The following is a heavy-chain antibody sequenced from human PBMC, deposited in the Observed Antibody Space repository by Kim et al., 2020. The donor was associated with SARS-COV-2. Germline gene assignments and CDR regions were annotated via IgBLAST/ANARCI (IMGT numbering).Heavy chain of an antibody. Sequence: SETLSLTCTVSGGSISSYYWSWIRQPPGKGLEWIGYIYYSGSTNYNPSLKSRVTISVDTSKNQFSLKLSSVTAADTAVYYCARENYYGSGSFDYWGQGTLVTVSS. CDR1: GGSISSYY. D-gene: IGHD3-10*01. J-gene: IGHJ4*02. CDR2: IYYSGST. CDR3: ARENYYGSGSFDY. V-gene: IGHV4-59*13.